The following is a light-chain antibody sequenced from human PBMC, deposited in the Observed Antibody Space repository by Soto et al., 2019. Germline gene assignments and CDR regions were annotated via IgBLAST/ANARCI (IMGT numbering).Light chain of an antibody. Sequence: DIPMTQSPSSLSASVGDRVTITCRASRSIARHLNWYQQKPGKAPNLLIYSASSLQSGVPSRFSGSGSGTDFTLTISSLQPEDSATYYCQQSYSTPRTFGQGTKVEIK. V-gene: IGKV1-39*01. CDR3: QQSYSTPRT. CDR2: SAS. CDR1: RSIARH. J-gene: IGKJ1*01.